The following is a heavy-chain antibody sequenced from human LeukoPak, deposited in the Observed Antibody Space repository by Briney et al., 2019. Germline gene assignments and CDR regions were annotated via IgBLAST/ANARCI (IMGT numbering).Heavy chain of an antibody. D-gene: IGHD6-13*01. J-gene: IGHJ4*02. CDR3: AREFSSSWYYFDY. CDR2: IYYSGST. V-gene: IGHV4-59*02. Sequence: GSLRLSCAASGFTVSSNYMSWIRQPPGKGLEWIGYIYYSGSTNYNPSLKSRVTISVDTSKNQFSLKLSSVTAADTAVYYCAREFSSSWYYFDYWGLGTLVTVSS. CDR1: GFTVSSNY.